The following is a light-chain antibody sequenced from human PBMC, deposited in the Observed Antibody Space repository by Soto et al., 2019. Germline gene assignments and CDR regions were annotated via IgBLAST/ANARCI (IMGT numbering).Light chain of an antibody. Sequence: EIVLTQSPATLSLSPGERATLSCRASQSVSSYLAWYQQKPGQAPRLLIYDASNRATGIPARFSGSGSGTDFTFTISSPEPEDFSVYYCQQRSNWPPYTFGQGTKLEIK. J-gene: IGKJ2*01. V-gene: IGKV3-11*01. CDR1: QSVSSY. CDR3: QQRSNWPPYT. CDR2: DAS.